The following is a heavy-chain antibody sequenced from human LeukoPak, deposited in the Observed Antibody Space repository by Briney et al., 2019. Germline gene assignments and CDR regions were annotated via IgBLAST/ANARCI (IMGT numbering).Heavy chain of an antibody. J-gene: IGHJ3*02. V-gene: IGHV4-4*07. CDR1: GGSISSYY. D-gene: IGHD3-3*01. CDR3: ARDVDFAAQSLVAFDI. CDR2: IYTSGST. Sequence: SETLSLTCTVSGGSISSYYWSWIRQPAGKGLEWIGRIYTSGSTNYNPSLKSRVTMSVDTPKNQFSLKLSSATAADTAVYYCARDVDFAAQSLVAFDIWGQGTMVTVSS.